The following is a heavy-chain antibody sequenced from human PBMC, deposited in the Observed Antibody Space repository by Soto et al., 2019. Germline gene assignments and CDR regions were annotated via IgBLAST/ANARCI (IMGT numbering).Heavy chain of an antibody. CDR3: ARDTEVVVVVPTFDY. CDR2: ISAYNGNT. D-gene: IGHD2-15*01. Sequence: ASVKVSCKASGYTFTSYGISWVRQAPGQGLEWMGWISAYNGNTNYAQKLQGRVTITTDTSTSTAYMELRSLRSEDTAVYYCARDTEVVVVVPTFDYWGQGTLVTVSS. CDR1: GYTFTSYG. J-gene: IGHJ4*02. V-gene: IGHV1-18*01.